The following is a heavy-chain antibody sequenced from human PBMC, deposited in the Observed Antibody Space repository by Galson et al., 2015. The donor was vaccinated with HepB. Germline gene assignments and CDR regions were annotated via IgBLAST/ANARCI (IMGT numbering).Heavy chain of an antibody. J-gene: IGHJ4*02. CDR2: ISFDGSNK. CDR3: AWGRGADYGGNTGHFDY. V-gene: IGHV3-30*03. CDR1: GFTFSNYG. D-gene: IGHD4-23*01. Sequence: ALRLSCAASGFTFSNYGMHWVRQAPGQGLEWVAVISFDGSNKFYADSVKGRFTISSDDSKSTLYLQMDSLRVEDKAMFYCAWGRGADYGGNTGHFDYWGQGTLVTVSS.